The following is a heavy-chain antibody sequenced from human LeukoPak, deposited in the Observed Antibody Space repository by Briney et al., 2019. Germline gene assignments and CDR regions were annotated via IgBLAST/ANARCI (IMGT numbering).Heavy chain of an antibody. CDR2: IYTGGNT. Sequence: SETLFLTCTVSGASISSYYWSWIRQPPGKGLEWIGYIYTGGNTSYNPSLKSRVTISWDTSKNQFSLKLSSVTAADTAVYYCARASWEYDYWGQGTLVTVSS. CDR3: ARASWEYDY. CDR1: GASISSYY. J-gene: IGHJ4*02. V-gene: IGHV4-4*09. D-gene: IGHD7-27*01.